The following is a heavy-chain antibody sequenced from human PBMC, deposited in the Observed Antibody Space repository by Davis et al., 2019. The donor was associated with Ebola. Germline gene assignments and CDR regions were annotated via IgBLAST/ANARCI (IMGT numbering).Heavy chain of an antibody. Sequence: ASVKVSCKASGFILTSYAMHWVRQAPGQRLEWMGWINAGNGNTKYSQKFQGRVTITRDTSASTAYMELSSLRSEDTAVYYCARGFLEWLIVFDPWGQGTLVTVSS. CDR2: INAGNGNT. CDR3: ARGFLEWLIVFDP. V-gene: IGHV1-3*01. D-gene: IGHD3-3*01. J-gene: IGHJ5*02. CDR1: GFILTSYA.